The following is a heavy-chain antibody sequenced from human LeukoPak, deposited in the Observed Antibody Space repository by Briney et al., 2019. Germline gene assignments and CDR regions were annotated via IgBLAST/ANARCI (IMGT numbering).Heavy chain of an antibody. J-gene: IGHJ3*02. CDR3: ARSVVVVAATPGGGTMRVVDAFDI. D-gene: IGHD2-15*01. V-gene: IGHV4-39*07. Sequence: PSETLSLTCTVSGGSISSSSYYWGWIRQPPGKGLEWIGSIYYSGSTYYNPSLKSRVTISVDTSKNQFSLKLSSVTAADTAVYYCARSVVVVAATPGGGTMRVVDAFDIWGQGTMVTVSS. CDR1: GGSISSSSYY. CDR2: IYYSGST.